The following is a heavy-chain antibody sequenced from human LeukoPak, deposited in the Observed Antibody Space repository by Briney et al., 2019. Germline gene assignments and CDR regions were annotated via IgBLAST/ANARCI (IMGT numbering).Heavy chain of an antibody. Sequence: GGSLRLSCEASGFTFSNYGMNWVRQAPGKGLEWVSYIRPNDGTTHYADSVKGRFTISRDNAKNSLSLQMTSLRAEDTAVYYCARRYFDYWGQGILVTVSS. CDR3: ARRYFDY. CDR1: GFTFSNYG. J-gene: IGHJ4*02. V-gene: IGHV3-48*01. CDR2: IRPNDGTT.